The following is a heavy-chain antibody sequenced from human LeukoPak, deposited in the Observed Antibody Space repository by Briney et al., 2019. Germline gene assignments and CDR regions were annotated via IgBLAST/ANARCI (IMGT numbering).Heavy chain of an antibody. Sequence: GGSLRLSCAASGFAVSSNYMSWVRQAPGKGLEWVSVIYSGGSTYYADSVKGRFTISRDNSKNMLYLQLNSLRVEDTAVYYCAKNRGAGSHYYYHMNVWGKGTTVTVSS. CDR2: IYSGGST. CDR1: GFAVSSNY. D-gene: IGHD1-26*01. V-gene: IGHV3-53*01. J-gene: IGHJ6*03. CDR3: AKNRGAGSHYYYHMNV.